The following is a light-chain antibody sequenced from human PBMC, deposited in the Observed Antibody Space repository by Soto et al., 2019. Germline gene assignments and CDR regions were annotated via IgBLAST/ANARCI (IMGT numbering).Light chain of an antibody. CDR2: AAT. J-gene: IGKJ2*01. Sequence: DIQMTQFPSSLSASVGDTVTITCRASQRIGSSLNWYQQKPGKAPKLLIYAATTLQSEIPPRFSGTTSGTDFTLTISSLQPEDFGTYYCQQSGGVPYTYGQGTKVEIK. V-gene: IGKV1-39*01. CDR3: QQSGGVPYT. CDR1: QRIGSS.